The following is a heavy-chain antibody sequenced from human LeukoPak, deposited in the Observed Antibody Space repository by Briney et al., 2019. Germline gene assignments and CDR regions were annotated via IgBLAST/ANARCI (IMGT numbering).Heavy chain of an antibody. V-gene: IGHV3-23*01. CDR2: IRSAVETT. CDR1: GFTMSHYG. D-gene: IGHD5-18*01. J-gene: IGHJ4*02. CDR3: ATVDTAMVYYFDY. Sequence: GGSLRLSCAASGFTMSHYGVSWVRQAPGKGLEWISGIRSAVETTHYADSVKGRFTISRDNSKNTLYLQMNSLRAEDTAVYYCATVDTAMVYYFDYWGQGTLVTVSS.